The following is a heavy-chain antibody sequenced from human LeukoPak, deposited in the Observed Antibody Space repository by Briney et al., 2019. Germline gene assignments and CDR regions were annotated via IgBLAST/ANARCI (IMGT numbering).Heavy chain of an antibody. D-gene: IGHD6-19*01. CDR3: ARDGMAVAVGYFDL. J-gene: IGHJ2*01. CDR1: GDSVSSNSAT. Sequence: SQTLSLTCAISGDSVSSNSATWNWIRQSPSRVLEWLGRTYYRSKWYNDYAASVKSRITIKPDTSKNQFSLQLNSVTPEDTAVYYCARDGMAVAVGYFDLWGRGTLVTVSS. V-gene: IGHV6-1*01. CDR2: TYYRSKWYN.